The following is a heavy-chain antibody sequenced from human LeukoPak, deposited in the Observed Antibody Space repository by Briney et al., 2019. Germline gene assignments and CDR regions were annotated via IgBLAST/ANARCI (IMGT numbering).Heavy chain of an antibody. CDR1: GGTFSSYA. J-gene: IGHJ2*01. V-gene: IGHV1-69*05. CDR3: ARVGGVRYFDL. CDR2: IIPIFGTA. D-gene: IGHD3-16*01. Sequence: ASVKVSCKASGGTFSSYAISWVRQAPGQGLEWMGGIIPIFGTANYAQKFQGRVTITTDESMSTAYMELSSLRSEDTAVYYCARVGGVRYFDLWGRGTLVTVSS.